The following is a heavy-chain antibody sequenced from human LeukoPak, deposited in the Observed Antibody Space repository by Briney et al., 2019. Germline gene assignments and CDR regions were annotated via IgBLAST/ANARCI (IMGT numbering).Heavy chain of an antibody. CDR2: IYYSGST. CDR3: ARGPSNTDHP. V-gene: IGHV4-59*01. Sequence: SETLSLTCTVSGGSISRYYWSWIRQPPGKGLEWIGYIYYSGSTNYNPSLKSRVTISVDTSKNQFSLKLSSVTAADTAVYYCARGPSNTDHPSSQGTLVTVSS. CDR1: GGSISRYY. J-gene: IGHJ5*02. D-gene: IGHD1/OR15-1a*01.